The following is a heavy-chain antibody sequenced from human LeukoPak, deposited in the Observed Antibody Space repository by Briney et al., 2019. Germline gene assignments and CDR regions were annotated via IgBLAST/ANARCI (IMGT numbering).Heavy chain of an antibody. J-gene: IGHJ4*02. CDR3: ARASFNSYGIDGFDC. D-gene: IGHD5-18*01. CDR2: IYKNERV. V-gene: IGHV4-59*01. CDR1: GGSMTNYF. Sequence: ASETLSLTCTVSGGSMTNYFWNWIPQSPGKGLKWIAYIYKNERVKYNHSLKSRVSTSVDTSKNQFSLRLNSVTAADTDVYFCARASFNSYGIDGFDCWGQGTLVTVSS.